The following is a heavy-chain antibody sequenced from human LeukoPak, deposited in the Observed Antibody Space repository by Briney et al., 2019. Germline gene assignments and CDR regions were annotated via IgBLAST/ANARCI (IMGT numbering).Heavy chain of an antibody. CDR1: GYTFTSYD. J-gene: IGHJ6*03. V-gene: IGHV1-8*01. CDR2: MNHNSGNT. D-gene: IGHD1-26*01. Sequence: ASVKVSCKASGYTFTSYDINWGRQATAQGLEWMGWMNHNSGNTGYAQKFQGRVTMTRNTSISTAYMELSSLRSEDTAVYYCARGWELRVYYYMDVWGRGTTVTVSS. CDR3: ARGWELRVYYYMDV.